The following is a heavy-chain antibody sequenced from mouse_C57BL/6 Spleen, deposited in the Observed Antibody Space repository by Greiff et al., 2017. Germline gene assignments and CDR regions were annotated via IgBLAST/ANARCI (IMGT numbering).Heavy chain of an antibody. Sequence: VQLKETGAELVKPGASVKLSCTASGFNIKDYYMHWVKQRTEQGLEWIGRIDPEDGETKYAPKFQGKATITADTSSNTAYLQLSSLTSEDTAVYYCARHYGNPYYAMDYWGQGTSVTVSS. V-gene: IGHV14-2*01. CDR1: GFNIKDYY. CDR2: IDPEDGET. J-gene: IGHJ4*01. CDR3: ARHYGNPYYAMDY. D-gene: IGHD2-1*01.